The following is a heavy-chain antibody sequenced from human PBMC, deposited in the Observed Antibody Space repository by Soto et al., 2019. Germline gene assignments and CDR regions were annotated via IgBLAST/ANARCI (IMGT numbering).Heavy chain of an antibody. Sequence: EVQLLESGGGLVQPGGSLRLSCAASGFTFSSYAMSWVRQAPGKGLEWVSIISGSGDSTYYADSVKGRFTISRDNSKNTLYLQMNSLRAEDTAVYYCAKRGWGKWYFDYWGQGTLATVSS. CDR3: AKRGWGKWYFDY. CDR1: GFTFSSYA. CDR2: ISGSGDST. D-gene: IGHD3-16*01. J-gene: IGHJ4*02. V-gene: IGHV3-23*01.